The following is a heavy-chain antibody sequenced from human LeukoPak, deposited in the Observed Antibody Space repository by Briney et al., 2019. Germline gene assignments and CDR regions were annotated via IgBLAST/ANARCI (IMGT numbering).Heavy chain of an antibody. CDR2: IYYSGST. D-gene: IGHD5-18*01. J-gene: IGHJ4*02. CDR3: ARDQRAQLWSYFDY. V-gene: IGHV4-31*03. Sequence: SETLSLTCTVSGGSISSGGYYWSWIRQHPGKGLEWIGYIYYSGSTYYNPSLKSRVTISVDTSKNQFSRKLSSVTAADTAVYYCARDQRAQLWSYFDYWGQGTLVTVSS. CDR1: GGSISSGGYY.